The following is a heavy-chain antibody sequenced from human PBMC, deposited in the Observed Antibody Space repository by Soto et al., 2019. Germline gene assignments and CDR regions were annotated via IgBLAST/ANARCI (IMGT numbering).Heavy chain of an antibody. V-gene: IGHV3-23*01. J-gene: IGHJ2*01. CDR2: ISGSGGSA. D-gene: IGHD3-10*02. Sequence: KGLNWVSAISGSGGSAYYADSVKGRFTIARENTKNTLYLQMNSLRAEDTAVYFFFFQAEDGIRDVRSVSAFLLNRSSDL. CDR3: FFQAEDGIRDVRSVSAFLLNRSSDL.